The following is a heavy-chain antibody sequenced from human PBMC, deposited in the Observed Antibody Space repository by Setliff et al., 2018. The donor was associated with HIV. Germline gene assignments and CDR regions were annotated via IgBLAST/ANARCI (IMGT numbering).Heavy chain of an antibody. CDR2: ISASGGST. CDR3: AKSSMYSSPYYFDY. D-gene: IGHD6-13*01. V-gene: IGHV3-23*01. J-gene: IGHJ4*02. Sequence: PGGSLRLSCAASGFTFSTHAMSWVRQAPGKGLEWVSAISASGGSTYYADSVKGRFTISRDNSKNTLYLQMNSLRVEDTAVYYCAKSSMYSSPYYFDYWGQGTLVTVSS. CDR1: GFTFSTHA.